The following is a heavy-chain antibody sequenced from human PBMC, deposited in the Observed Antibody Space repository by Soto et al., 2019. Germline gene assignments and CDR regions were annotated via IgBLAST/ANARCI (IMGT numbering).Heavy chain of an antibody. CDR2: ISSSGSTI. V-gene: IGHV3-48*03. D-gene: IGHD3-9*01. J-gene: IGHJ4*02. CDR3: ARGWGVLRYFDWLDY. Sequence: GGSLRLSCAASGFTFSSYEMNWVRQAPGKGLEWVPYISSSGSTIYYADSVKGRFTISRDNAKNSLYLQMNSLRAEDTAVYYCARGWGVLRYFDWLDYWGQGTLVTVSS. CDR1: GFTFSSYE.